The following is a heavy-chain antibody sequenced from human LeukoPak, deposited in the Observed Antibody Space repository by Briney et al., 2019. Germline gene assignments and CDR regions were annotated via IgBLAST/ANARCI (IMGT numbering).Heavy chain of an antibody. CDR1: GFTFSRYA. CDR3: ARDSNDSSGYYYHTFSY. CDR2: ISNDGRNK. Sequence: GGSLRLSCAASGFTFSRYAMHWVRQAPGMALEWVAFISNDGRNKYYADSVKGRFTISRDNSKNTLYLQMNSLRAEDTAVYYCARDSNDSSGYYYHTFSYWGQGTLVTVSS. V-gene: IGHV3-30*04. J-gene: IGHJ4*02. D-gene: IGHD3-22*01.